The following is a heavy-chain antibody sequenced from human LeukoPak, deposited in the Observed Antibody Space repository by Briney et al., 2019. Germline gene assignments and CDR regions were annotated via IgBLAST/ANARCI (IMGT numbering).Heavy chain of an antibody. D-gene: IGHD5-18*01. CDR2: IYYSGST. V-gene: IGHV4-39*01. CDR3: AREYSYGYVDYFDY. Sequence: PSETLSLTCTASGGSISSSSYYWGWIPQPPGKGLEWIGSIYYSGSTYYNPSLKSRVHISEDTSKNQFALELSSVTAADTAVYYCAREYSYGYVDYFDYWGQGTLVTVSS. CDR1: GGSISSSSYY. J-gene: IGHJ4*02.